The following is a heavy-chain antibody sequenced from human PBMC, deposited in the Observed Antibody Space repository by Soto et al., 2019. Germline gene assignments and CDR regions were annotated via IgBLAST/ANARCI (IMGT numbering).Heavy chain of an antibody. CDR3: ARDARHSSVSH. Sequence: QVQLVQSGAEVKKPGSSVKVSCKASGGTFSSYIISWVRQAPGQGLEWMGRIIPILGIANYAQKFQGRVTITADKSTSTAYMELSSLRSEDTAVYYCARDARHSSVSHWGQGTLVTVSS. J-gene: IGHJ4*02. D-gene: IGHD3-22*01. CDR1: GGTFSSYI. V-gene: IGHV1-69*08. CDR2: IIPILGIA.